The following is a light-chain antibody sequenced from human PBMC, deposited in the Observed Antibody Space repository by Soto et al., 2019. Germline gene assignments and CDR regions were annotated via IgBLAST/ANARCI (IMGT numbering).Light chain of an antibody. Sequence: EIVLTQSAGNLSLSPGKTATLSCRASQSVSSSFLAWHQQKRGQPPRLLIYGASSRATGIPDRFSGSGSGTDFTPTLRRVEPDDFAVYYCQHFRAFGQGTRLEIK. CDR1: QSVSSSF. CDR2: GAS. J-gene: IGKJ5*01. V-gene: IGKV3-20*01. CDR3: QHFRA.